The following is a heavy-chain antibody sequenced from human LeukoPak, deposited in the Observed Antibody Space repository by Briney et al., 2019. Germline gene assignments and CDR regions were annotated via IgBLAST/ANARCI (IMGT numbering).Heavy chain of an antibody. V-gene: IGHV3-11*01. CDR2: ISSGGDTT. CDR3: ATYDYGADYFVY. Sequence: GASLRLSCAASGFTFSDYYMSWIRQAPGKGLEWVSYISSGGDTTYYAGSVTGRFPMSRDNAKNSLYRQMNSLRAEDSAIYYCATYDYGADYFVYWGEGTLVTVST. J-gene: IGHJ4*02. D-gene: IGHD4/OR15-4a*01. CDR1: GFTFSDYY.